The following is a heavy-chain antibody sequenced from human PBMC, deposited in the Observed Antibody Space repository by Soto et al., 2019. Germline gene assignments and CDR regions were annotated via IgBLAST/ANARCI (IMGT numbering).Heavy chain of an antibody. Sequence: QVQLVQSGGEVKRPGASVKVSCKTSGYTFSNYGITWVRQAPGQPLEWLGWISLYSDGTNYSQKLQGRGSMTTDTSTTTAYMELRIMTSDDTAVYYCARVVPGAEACFGPWCQGTLVTVSS. V-gene: IGHV1-18*01. J-gene: IGHJ5*02. CDR3: ARVVPGAEACFGP. CDR2: ISLYSDGT. CDR1: GYTFSNYG. D-gene: IGHD2-2*01.